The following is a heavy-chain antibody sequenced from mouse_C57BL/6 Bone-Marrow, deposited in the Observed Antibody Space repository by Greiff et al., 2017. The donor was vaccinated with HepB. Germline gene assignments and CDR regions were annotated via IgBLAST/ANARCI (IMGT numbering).Heavy chain of an antibody. CDR1: GFTFSSYA. CDR2: ISDGGSYT. Sequence: EVHLVESGGGLVKPGGSLKLSCAASGFTFSSYAMSWVRQTPEKRLEWVATISDGGSYTYYPDNVKGRFTISRDNAKNNLYLQMSHLKSEDTAMYYCARAAVGDPGFAYWGQGTLVTVSA. V-gene: IGHV5-4*01. D-gene: IGHD1-1*01. J-gene: IGHJ3*01. CDR3: ARAAVGDPGFAY.